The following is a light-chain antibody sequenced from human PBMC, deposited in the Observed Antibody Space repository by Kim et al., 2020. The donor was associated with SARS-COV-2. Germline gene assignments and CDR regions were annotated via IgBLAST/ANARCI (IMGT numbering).Light chain of an antibody. CDR3: TSRDSSGNHWV. V-gene: IGLV3-19*01. Sequence: SSELTQDPAVSVALGQTVRITCQGDSLRSYFASWYQQKPGQAPVLVIYGKDNRPSGIPDRFSGSSSGNTASLTFTGAQAEDEADYYCTSRDSSGNHWVFGGGTKLTVL. J-gene: IGLJ3*02. CDR1: SLRSYF. CDR2: GKD.